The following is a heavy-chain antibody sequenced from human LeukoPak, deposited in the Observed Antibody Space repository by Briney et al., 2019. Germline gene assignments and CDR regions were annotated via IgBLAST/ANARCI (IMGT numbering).Heavy chain of an antibody. V-gene: IGHV2-5*02. Sequence: SGPTLVKPTQTLTLTFTFSGFSLSTSGVGVGWIRQPPGKALEWLALIYWDEDKRYTPSLKSRITITKDTSKIQVVLTMTNMDPVDTATYYCAHYDYGDSPTVDYFDYWGQGTLVTVSS. D-gene: IGHD4-17*01. CDR1: GFSLSTSGVG. J-gene: IGHJ4*02. CDR3: AHYDYGDSPTVDYFDY. CDR2: IYWDEDK.